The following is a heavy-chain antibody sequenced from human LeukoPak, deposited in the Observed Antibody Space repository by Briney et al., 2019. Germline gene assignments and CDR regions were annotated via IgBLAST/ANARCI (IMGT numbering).Heavy chain of an antibody. Sequence: TSETLSLTCTVSGDSINKNYWSWIRQSSGKGLEWIGYIYYIGSTNYNPSLASRITISLDTSKSQFSLTLNSVTAADTAIYFCARVNTGKVTLDYWGQGILVTVSS. J-gene: IGHJ4*02. CDR1: GDSINKNY. CDR3: ARVNTGKVTLDY. CDR2: IYYIGST. V-gene: IGHV4-59*01. D-gene: IGHD1-14*01.